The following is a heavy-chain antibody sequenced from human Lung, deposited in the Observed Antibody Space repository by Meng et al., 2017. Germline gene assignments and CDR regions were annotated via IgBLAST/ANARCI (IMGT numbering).Heavy chain of an antibody. D-gene: IGHD4-17*01. Sequence: GESLKISCAASGFTFSTYWMSWVRQAPGKGLEWVANIKKDGSEKHYVDSVKGRFTISRDNAKNSLYLQMDSLRAEDKAVYYCARDDFGADDAFDIWGQGTMVTVSS. V-gene: IGHV3-7*01. CDR1: GFTFSTYW. J-gene: IGHJ3*02. CDR2: IKKDGSEK. CDR3: ARDDFGADDAFDI.